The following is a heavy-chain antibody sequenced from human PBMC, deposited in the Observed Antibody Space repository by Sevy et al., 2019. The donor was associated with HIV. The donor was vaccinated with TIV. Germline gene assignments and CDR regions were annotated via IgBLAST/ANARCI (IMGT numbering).Heavy chain of an antibody. Sequence: ASVKVSCKASGGTFSSYAISLVRQAPGQGLEWMGGIIPIFGTANYAQKFQGRVTITADESTSTAYMELSSLSSEDTAVYYCARDLGGYCSGGSCYSPHYYYYGMDVWGQGTTVTVSS. V-gene: IGHV1-69*13. CDR2: IIPIFGTA. D-gene: IGHD2-15*01. CDR3: ARDLGGYCSGGSCYSPHYYYYGMDV. J-gene: IGHJ6*02. CDR1: GGTFSSYA.